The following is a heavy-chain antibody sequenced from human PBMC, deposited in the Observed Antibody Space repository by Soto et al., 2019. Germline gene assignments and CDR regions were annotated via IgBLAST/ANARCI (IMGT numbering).Heavy chain of an antibody. V-gene: IGHV1-8*01. CDR2: MNPNSGNT. Sequence: QVQLVQSGAEVKKPGASVKVSCKASGYTFTSYDINWVRQATGQGLEWMGWMNPNSGNTGYAQKFQGRGNMTRNTSISTAYMELSSLRSEDTAVYYCARRGYSSSWYYYYYYGMDVWGQGTTVTVSS. D-gene: IGHD6-13*01. CDR3: ARRGYSSSWYYYYYYGMDV. CDR1: GYTFTSYD. J-gene: IGHJ6*02.